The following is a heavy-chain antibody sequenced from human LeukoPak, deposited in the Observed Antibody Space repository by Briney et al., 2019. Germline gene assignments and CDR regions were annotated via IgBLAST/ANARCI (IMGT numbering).Heavy chain of an antibody. CDR3: ARVRGSSGYYFDY. D-gene: IGHD3-22*01. J-gene: IGHJ4*02. V-gene: IGHV4-61*02. CDR2: IYTSGST. CDR1: GGSISSGNFY. Sequence: PSETLYLTCTVSGGSISSGNFYWSWIRQPAGKGLEWIGRIYTSGSTNYSPSLKSRVTISVDTSKNQFSLKLSSVTAADTAVYYCARVRGSSGYYFDYWGQGTLVTVSS.